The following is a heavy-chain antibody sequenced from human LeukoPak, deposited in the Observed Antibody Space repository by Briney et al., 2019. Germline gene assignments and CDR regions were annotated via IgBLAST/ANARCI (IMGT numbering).Heavy chain of an antibody. J-gene: IGHJ5*02. CDR2: IYYSGST. CDR3: ARGFIQLRTWFDP. D-gene: IGHD2-2*01. V-gene: IGHV4-59*01. Sequence: SETLSLTCTVSGGSISSYYWSWVRQPPGKGLEWIGYIYYSGSTNYNPSLKSRVTISVDTSKNQFSLKLSSVTAADTAVYYCARGFIQLRTWFDPWGQGTLVTVSS. CDR1: GGSISSYY.